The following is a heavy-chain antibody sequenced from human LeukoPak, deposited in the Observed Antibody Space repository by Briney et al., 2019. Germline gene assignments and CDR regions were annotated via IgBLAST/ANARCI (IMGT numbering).Heavy chain of an antibody. CDR1: GVSVSSGSYY. J-gene: IGHJ3*02. V-gene: IGHV4-61*01. D-gene: IGHD2-15*01. Sequence: SETLSLTCTVSGVSVSSGSYYWSWIRQPPGKGLEWIGYIYYSGSTNYNPSLKSRVTISVDTSKNQFSLKLSSVTAADTAVYYCARVGYCSGGGCYYAFDIWGQGTMVTVSS. CDR3: ARVGYCSGGGCYYAFDI. CDR2: IYYSGST.